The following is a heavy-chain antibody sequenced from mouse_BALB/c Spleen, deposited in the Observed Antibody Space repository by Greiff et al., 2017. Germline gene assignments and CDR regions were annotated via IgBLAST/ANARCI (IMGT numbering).Heavy chain of an antibody. V-gene: IGHV2-6-7*01. CDR2: IWGDGSA. Sequence: VMLVESGPGLVAPSQSLSISCTASGFTLTGYGVNWVRQPPGKGLEWMGMIWGDGSADYNSAIKSRQSISKDNSKSQVFLKMNSLQPNDTARYYCARDRGVRQEYYFDYWGQGTTLTVSS. CDR3: ARDRGVRQEYYFDY. D-gene: IGHD2-14*01. J-gene: IGHJ2*01. CDR1: GFTLTGYG.